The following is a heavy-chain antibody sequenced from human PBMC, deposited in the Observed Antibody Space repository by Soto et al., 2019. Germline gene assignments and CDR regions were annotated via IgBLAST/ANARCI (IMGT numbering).Heavy chain of an antibody. CDR2: ISYDGSNK. J-gene: IGHJ4*02. D-gene: IGHD2-2*01. CDR1: GFTFSSYA. V-gene: IGHV3-30-3*01. Sequence: QVQLVESGGGVVQPGRSLRLSCAASGFTFSSYAMHWVRQAPGKGLGWVAVISYDGSNKYYADSVKGRFTISRDNSKNTLCLQMNSLRAEDTAVYYCAKGYCSSTSCDEYFDYWGQGTLVTVSS. CDR3: AKGYCSSTSCDEYFDY.